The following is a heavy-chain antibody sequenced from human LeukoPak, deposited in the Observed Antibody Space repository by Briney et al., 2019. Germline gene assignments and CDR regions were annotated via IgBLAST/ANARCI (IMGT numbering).Heavy chain of an antibody. CDR2: MSPNSGNT. J-gene: IGHJ4*02. V-gene: IGHV1-8*01. CDR1: GYTFTHYD. D-gene: IGHD4/OR15-4a*01. Sequence: GASVKVSCKASGYTFTHYDINWVRQAPGQGLEWMGWMSPNSGNTGYAHKFEDRVTMTADTSITTAYMEFSSLRSDDTAVYYCARRAGAYSHPYDYWGQGTLVTVSS. CDR3: ARRAGAYSHPYDY.